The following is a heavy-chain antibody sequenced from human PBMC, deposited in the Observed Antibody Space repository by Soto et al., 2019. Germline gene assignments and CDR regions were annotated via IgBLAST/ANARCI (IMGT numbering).Heavy chain of an antibody. CDR3: AKGAVEMLLGVRSXFXS. J-gene: IGHJ4*02. Sequence: DVQLLQSGGGLVQPGGSLRLSCVASGFSFSTHAMNWVRQAPGKGLEWVSIMSAGGRSAYYADSVKGRFTISRDEGRNTVYLQMXGLRVXXXATXXCAKGAVEMLLGVRSXFXSWGQGTPVT. V-gene: IGHV3-23*01. CDR2: MSAGGRSA. D-gene: IGHD2-8*01. CDR1: GFSFSTHA.